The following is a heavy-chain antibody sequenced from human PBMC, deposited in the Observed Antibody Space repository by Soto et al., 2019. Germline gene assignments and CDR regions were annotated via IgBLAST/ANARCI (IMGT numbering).Heavy chain of an antibody. J-gene: IGHJ4*02. V-gene: IGHV3-23*01. CDR2: ISVSGGST. D-gene: IGHD3-3*01. CDR3: ANARALYYDFWSGYPVDY. Sequence: GGSLRLSCAASGFTFSSYAMSWVRQAPGKGLEWVSAISVSGGSTYYADSVKGRFTISRDNSKNTLYLQMNSLRAEDTAVYYCANARALYYDFWSGYPVDYWGQGTLVTVSS. CDR1: GFTFSSYA.